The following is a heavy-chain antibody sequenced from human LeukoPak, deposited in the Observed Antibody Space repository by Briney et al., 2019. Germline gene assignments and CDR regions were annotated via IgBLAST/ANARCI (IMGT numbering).Heavy chain of an antibody. Sequence: GSLRLSCAASGFTFSGYSMNWVRQAPGKGLEWVSYISSSTITMKYANSVKGRFTISRDNAKNSLYLQMNSLRDEDTAVYYCARAGPGDTSSWYDYWGQGTLVTVSS. V-gene: IGHV3-48*02. CDR3: ARAGPGDTSSWYDY. J-gene: IGHJ4*02. CDR2: ISSSTITM. D-gene: IGHD6-13*01. CDR1: GFTFSGYS.